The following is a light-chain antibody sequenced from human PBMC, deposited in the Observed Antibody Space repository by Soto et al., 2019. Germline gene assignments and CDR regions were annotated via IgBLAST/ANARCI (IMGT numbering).Light chain of an antibody. Sequence: IQMTQSPSTLSASVGDTVTITCRVSQTISVSLAWYRQKPGKAPNLLIYDASTLQEGVPSRFSGSGSGTEFTLTVTRLQPDDFATYFCQQYDKYSTFGHGTKVDVK. V-gene: IGKV1-5*01. CDR3: QQYDKYST. J-gene: IGKJ1*01. CDR1: QTISVS. CDR2: DAS.